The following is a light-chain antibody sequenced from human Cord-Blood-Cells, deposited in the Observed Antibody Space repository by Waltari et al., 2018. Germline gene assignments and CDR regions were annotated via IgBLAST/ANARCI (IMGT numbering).Light chain of an antibody. CDR1: SSDVGGSNY. CDR2: AVS. CDR3: SSYTSSSTRV. Sequence: QPALTQPPSQSGPPGPSITISCTATSSDVGGSNYVSWYQQHPGKAPKPMIYAVSNRPSGVSNRFSGSKSGNTASLTISGLQAEDEADYYCSSYTSSSTRVFGTGTKVTVL. J-gene: IGLJ1*01. V-gene: IGLV2-14*01.